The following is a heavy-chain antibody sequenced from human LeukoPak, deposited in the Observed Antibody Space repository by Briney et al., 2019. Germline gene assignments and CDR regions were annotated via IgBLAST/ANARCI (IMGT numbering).Heavy chain of an antibody. Sequence: SVKVSCKASGGTFSSYAISWVRQAPGQGLEWMGGIIPIFGTANYAQKFQGRVTITADKSTSTAYMELSSLRSEDTAVYYCASSENDYGDYRIKFDYWGQGTLVTVSS. D-gene: IGHD4-17*01. CDR2: IIPIFGTA. CDR3: ASSENDYGDYRIKFDY. V-gene: IGHV1-69*06. J-gene: IGHJ4*02. CDR1: GGTFSSYA.